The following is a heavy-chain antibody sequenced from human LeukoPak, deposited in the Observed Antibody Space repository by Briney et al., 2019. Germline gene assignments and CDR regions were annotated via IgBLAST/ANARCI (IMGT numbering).Heavy chain of an antibody. D-gene: IGHD1-14*01. V-gene: IGHV4-34*01. CDR1: GGSFSGYH. CDR2: IYYSGST. Sequence: SETLSLTCDVYGGSFSGYHWTWIRQPPGKGLEWIGSIYYSGSTYYNPSLKSRVTISVDTSKNQFSLKLSSVTAADTAVYYCARYATRKYYFDYWGQGTLVTVSS. J-gene: IGHJ4*02. CDR3: ARYATRKYYFDY.